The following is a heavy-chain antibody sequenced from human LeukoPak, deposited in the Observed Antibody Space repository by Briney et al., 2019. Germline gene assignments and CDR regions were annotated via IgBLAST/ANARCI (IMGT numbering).Heavy chain of an antibody. V-gene: IGHV4-59*01. Sequence: SETLSLTCTVSGGSIRSYYWSWIRQPPGKGLEWIAYIYYSGSTNYNPSLKSRVTISVDTSKNQFSLKLSSVTAADTAVYYCAREGSYYDSSRWGQGTLVTVSS. CDR1: GGSIRSYY. J-gene: IGHJ4*02. CDR2: IYYSGST. CDR3: AREGSYYDSSR. D-gene: IGHD3-22*01.